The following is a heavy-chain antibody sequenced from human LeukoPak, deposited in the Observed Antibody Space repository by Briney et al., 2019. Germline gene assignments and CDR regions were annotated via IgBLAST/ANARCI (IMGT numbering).Heavy chain of an antibody. V-gene: IGHV4-34*01. J-gene: IGHJ4*02. CDR1: GGSFSGYY. CDR3: ARGYYDSSGYLDY. D-gene: IGHD3-22*01. Sequence: SETLSLTCAVYGGSFSGYYWSWIRQPPGKGLEWIGEINHSGSTNYNPSLKSRVTISVDTSKNQFSLKLSSVTAADRAVYYCARGYYDSSGYLDYWGQGTLVTVSS. CDR2: INHSGST.